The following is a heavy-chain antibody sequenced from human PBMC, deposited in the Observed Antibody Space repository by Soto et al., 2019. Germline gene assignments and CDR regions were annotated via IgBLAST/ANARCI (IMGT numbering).Heavy chain of an antibody. D-gene: IGHD1-26*01. J-gene: IGHJ6*02. CDR3: ARDLVVGATPYYYGMDV. V-gene: IGHV1-69*01. Sequence: QVQLVQSGAEVKKPGSSVKVSCKASGGTFSSYAISWVRQAPGQGLEWMGGIIPIFGTANYAQKFQGRVTITADESTSTAHMELSSLRSEDTAVYYCARDLVVGATPYYYGMDVWGQGTTVTVSS. CDR1: GGTFSSYA. CDR2: IIPIFGTA.